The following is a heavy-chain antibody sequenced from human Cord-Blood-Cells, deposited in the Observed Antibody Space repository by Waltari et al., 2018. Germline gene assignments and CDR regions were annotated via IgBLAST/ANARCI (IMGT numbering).Heavy chain of an antibody. J-gene: IGHJ1*01. CDR3: ARGSGDIVVVPAAMYFQH. V-gene: IGHV3-48*03. CDR2: ISSSGSTI. D-gene: IGHD2-2*01. Sequence: VESGGGLVQPGGSLRLSCAASGFTFSSYEMNWVRQAPGKGLEWVSYISSSGSTIYYADSVKGRFTISRDNAKNSLYLQMNSLRAEDTAVYYCARGSGDIVVVPAAMYFQHWGQGTLVTVSS. CDR1: GFTFSSYE.